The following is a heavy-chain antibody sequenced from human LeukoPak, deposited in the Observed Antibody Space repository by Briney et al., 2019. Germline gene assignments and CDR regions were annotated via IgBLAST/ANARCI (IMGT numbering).Heavy chain of an antibody. V-gene: IGHV4-4*07. CDR2: FYTSEST. J-gene: IGHJ4*02. CDR1: GGSISRYY. D-gene: IGHD2-2*01. Sequence: WGTLALTCPVAGGSISRYYWRWSRQPAGKGGEGIGHFYTSESTNYKRSLKSLLTMSVATSKNQFSLRLSSVTAADTAVYYCAGGYCSRANCPKVYFYWGQGTLVTASS. CDR3: AGGYCSRANCPKVYFY.